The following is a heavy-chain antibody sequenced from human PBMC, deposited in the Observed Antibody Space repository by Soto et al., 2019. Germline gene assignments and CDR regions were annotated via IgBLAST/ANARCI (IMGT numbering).Heavy chain of an antibody. CDR3: AKEGSSWYY. Sequence: SGGGVVQPGRSLRLSCAASGFTFSSYGMHWVRQAPGKGLEWVAVISYDGSNKYYADSVKGRFTISRDNSKNTLYLQMNSLRAEDTAVYYCAKEGSSWYYWGQGTLVTVSS. D-gene: IGHD6-13*01. V-gene: IGHV3-30*18. J-gene: IGHJ4*02. CDR2: ISYDGSNK. CDR1: GFTFSSYG.